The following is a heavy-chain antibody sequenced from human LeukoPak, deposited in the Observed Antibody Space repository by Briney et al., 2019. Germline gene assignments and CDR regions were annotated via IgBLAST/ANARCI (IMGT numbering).Heavy chain of an antibody. CDR3: AKASRFELLWFGEFPSNYYYYMDV. V-gene: IGHV3-30*02. CDR2: IRYDGNNQ. J-gene: IGHJ6*03. CDR1: GFTFSSYG. Sequence: PGGSLRLSCAASGFTFSSYGMHWVRQAPGKGLDWVAFIRYDGNNQYYAESVKGRFTISRDNAKNSLYLQMNSLRAEDTAVYYCAKASRFELLWFGEFPSNYYYYMDVWGKGTTVTISS. D-gene: IGHD3-10*01.